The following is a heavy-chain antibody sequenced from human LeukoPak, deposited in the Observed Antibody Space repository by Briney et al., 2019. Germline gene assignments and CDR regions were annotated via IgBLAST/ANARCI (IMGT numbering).Heavy chain of an antibody. V-gene: IGHV1-3*03. Sequence: ASVKVSCKASGYSFTSYAMHWVRQAPGQRLEWMGWINAGNGNTKYSQEFQGRVTITRNTSISTAYMELSSLRPEDTAVYYCARANYDILTGYPKPYYYYYMDVWGKGTTVTVSS. CDR3: ARANYDILTGYPKPYYYYYMDV. CDR2: INAGNGNT. D-gene: IGHD3-9*01. J-gene: IGHJ6*03. CDR1: GYSFTSYA.